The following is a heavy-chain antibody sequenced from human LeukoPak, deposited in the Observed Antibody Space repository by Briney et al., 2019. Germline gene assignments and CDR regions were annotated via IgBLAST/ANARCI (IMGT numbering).Heavy chain of an antibody. CDR2: IYYSGST. V-gene: IGHV4-59*01. CDR3: ARLVRGVKPDY. Sequence: SETLSLTCAVYGGSFSGYYWSWIRQPPGKGLEWIGYIYYSGSTNYNPSLKSRVTISVDTSKNQFSLKLSSVTAADTAVYYCARLVRGVKPDYWGQGTLVTVSS. J-gene: IGHJ4*02. D-gene: IGHD3-10*01. CDR1: GGSFSGYY.